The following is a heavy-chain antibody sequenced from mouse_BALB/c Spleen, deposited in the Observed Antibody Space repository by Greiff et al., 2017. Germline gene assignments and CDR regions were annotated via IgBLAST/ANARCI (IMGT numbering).Heavy chain of an antibody. CDR3: ARGDYDYDDAWFAY. CDR2: ISYDGSN. D-gene: IGHD2-4*01. V-gene: IGHV3-6*02. CDR1: GYSITSGYY. Sequence: EVKLMESGPGLVKPSQSLSLTCSVTGYSITSGYYWNWIRQFPGNKLEWMGYISYDGSNNYNPSLKNRISITRDTSKNQFFLKLNSVTTEDTATYYCARGDYDYDDAWFAYWGQGTLVTVSA. J-gene: IGHJ3*01.